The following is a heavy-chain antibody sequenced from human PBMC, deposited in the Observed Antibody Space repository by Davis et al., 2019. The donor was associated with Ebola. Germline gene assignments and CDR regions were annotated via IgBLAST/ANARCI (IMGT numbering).Heavy chain of an antibody. D-gene: IGHD5-12*01. Sequence: GESLKISCAASGFTFSAYAMSWVRQAPGKGLEWVARIIGSGSNTYYAESVTGRFTISRDNSQNILFLQMSSLRAEDTAVYYCATPIVATTGEDYWGQGTLVTVSS. CDR1: GFTFSAYA. V-gene: IGHV3-23*01. CDR2: IIGSGSNT. J-gene: IGHJ4*02. CDR3: ATPIVATTGEDY.